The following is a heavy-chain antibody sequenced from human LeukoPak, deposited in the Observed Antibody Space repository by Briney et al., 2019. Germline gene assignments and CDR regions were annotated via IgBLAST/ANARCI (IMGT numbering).Heavy chain of an antibody. Sequence: SETLSLTCTVSGGSISSYYWSWIRQPPGKGLEWIGYIYYSGSTNCNPSLKSRATISVDTSKNQFSLKLSSVTAADTAVYYCARGEMAIIEDAFDIWGQGTMVTVSS. CDR2: IYYSGST. D-gene: IGHD5-24*01. CDR3: ARGEMAIIEDAFDI. CDR1: GGSISSYY. J-gene: IGHJ3*02. V-gene: IGHV4-59*01.